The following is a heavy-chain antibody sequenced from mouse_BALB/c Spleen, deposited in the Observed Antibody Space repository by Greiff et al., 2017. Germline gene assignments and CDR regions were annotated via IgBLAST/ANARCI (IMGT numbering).Heavy chain of an antibody. V-gene: IGHV1S137*01. CDR2: ISTYYGDA. D-gene: IGHD1-1*01. Sequence: QVQLQRPGAELVGPGVQGKISCKGSGYTFTDYARHGVKKSHAKSLEWIGVISTYYGDASYNQKFKGKATMTVDKSSSTAYMELARLTSEDSAIYYCARSIYYYGSSSWFAYWGQGTLVTVSA. J-gene: IGHJ3*01. CDR1: GYTFTDYA. CDR3: ARSIYYYGSSSWFAY.